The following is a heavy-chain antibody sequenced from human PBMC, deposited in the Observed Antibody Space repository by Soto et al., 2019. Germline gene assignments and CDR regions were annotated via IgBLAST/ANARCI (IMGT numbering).Heavy chain of an antibody. D-gene: IGHD5-12*01. CDR1: GGTFSTST. CDR2: TIPLLNVA. J-gene: IGHJ4*02. CDR3: ARDSPIGSTFSGYDAIAS. V-gene: IGHV1-69*08. Sequence: QVQLVQSGAEVKKPGSSVKVSCKASGGTFSTSTFTWVRQAPGQGLEWMGRTIPLLNVADYAQDFQGRLTITANKSTSTTYTKLTSLTSKDTAVYYCARDSPIGSTFSGYDAIASWGQGTLVTVSS.